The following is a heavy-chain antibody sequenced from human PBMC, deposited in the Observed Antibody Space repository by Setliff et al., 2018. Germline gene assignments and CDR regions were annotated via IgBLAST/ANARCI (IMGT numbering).Heavy chain of an antibody. Sequence: PGGSLRLSCAASGFTFSSYAMHWVRQAPGKGLEWVAVISYDGSNKYYADSVKGRFTISRDNSKNTLYLQMNSLRAEDTAVYYCASGYYYGAFDIWGQGTMVTVSS. J-gene: IGHJ3*02. CDR3: ASGYYYGAFDI. CDR2: ISYDGSNK. CDR1: GFTFSSYA. V-gene: IGHV3-30*01. D-gene: IGHD3-22*01.